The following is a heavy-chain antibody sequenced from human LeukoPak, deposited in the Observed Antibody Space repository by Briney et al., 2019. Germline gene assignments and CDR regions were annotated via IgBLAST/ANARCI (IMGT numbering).Heavy chain of an antibody. V-gene: IGHV1-18*01. CDR3: ARGMSSTSFMVWFDP. Sequence: GASVKVSCKASGYTFTSYGISWVRQAPGQGLEWMGWISAYNGNTNYAQKLQGRVTMTTDTSTSTAYIELRSLRSDDTAVYYCARGMSSTSFMVWFDPWGQGTLVTVSS. J-gene: IGHJ5*02. CDR2: ISAYNGNT. CDR1: GYTFTSYG. D-gene: IGHD2-2*01.